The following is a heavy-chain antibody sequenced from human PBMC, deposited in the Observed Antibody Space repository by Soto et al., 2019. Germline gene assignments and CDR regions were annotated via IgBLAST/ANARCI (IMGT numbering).Heavy chain of an antibody. V-gene: IGHV4-39*01. J-gene: IGHJ4*02. CDR2: IYYSGST. Sequence: QLQLQESGPGLVKPSETLSLTCTVSGGSISSSSYYWGWIRQPPGKGLEWIGSIYYSGSTYYNPSLKSRVTISVDTSKNQFSLKLSSVTAADTAVYYCARHGLSETYGGNPGIKERVYYFDYWGQGTLVTVSS. CDR1: GGSISSSSYY. D-gene: IGHD2-15*01. CDR3: ARHGLSETYGGNPGIKERVYYFDY.